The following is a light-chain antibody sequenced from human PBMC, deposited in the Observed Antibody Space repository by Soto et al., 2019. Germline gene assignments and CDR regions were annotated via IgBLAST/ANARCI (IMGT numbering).Light chain of an antibody. CDR1: DSVSSY. V-gene: IGKV3-11*01. Sequence: EIVLTQSPVTLSLSPGERATLSCRASDSVSSYLAWYQQKPGQAPRLLIRDTSNRATGVPARFSGSGSGTDFTLTISSLEPEDFAVYYGQQRSNWPPTFGGGTKVEIK. J-gene: IGKJ4*01. CDR3: QQRSNWPPT. CDR2: DTS.